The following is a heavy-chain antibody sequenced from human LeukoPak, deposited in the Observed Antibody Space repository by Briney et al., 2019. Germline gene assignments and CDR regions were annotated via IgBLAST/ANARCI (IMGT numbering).Heavy chain of an antibody. CDR1: GGSFSSYA. CDR2: IIPIFGTA. V-gene: IGHV1-69*05. Sequence: ASVKVFSKASGGSFSSYAISWVRQATGPGLEWMGGIIPIFGTANYAQKFQGRVTITTDESTSTAYMELSSLRSEDTAVYYCAREYERDAFDIWGQGTMVTVSS. J-gene: IGHJ3*02. CDR3: AREYERDAFDI. D-gene: IGHD3-16*01.